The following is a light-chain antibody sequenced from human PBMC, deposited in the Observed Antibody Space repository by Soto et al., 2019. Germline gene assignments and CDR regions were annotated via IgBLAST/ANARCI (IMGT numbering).Light chain of an antibody. Sequence: QSALTQPPSVSGSPGQSVTISCTGTSSDVGSHNRVSWYQQPPGTAPKLMIYEVNNRPSGVPGRFSGSISGNTASLTISGLQAEDEADYYCSSYTSSYTWVFGGGTKLTVL. CDR1: SSDVGSHNR. J-gene: IGLJ3*02. CDR3: SSYTSSYTWV. CDR2: EVN. V-gene: IGLV2-18*02.